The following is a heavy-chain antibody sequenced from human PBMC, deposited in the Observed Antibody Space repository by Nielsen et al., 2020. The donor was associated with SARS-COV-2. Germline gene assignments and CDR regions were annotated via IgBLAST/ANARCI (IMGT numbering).Heavy chain of an antibody. J-gene: IGHJ4*02. CDR2: IWYDGSNK. CDR3: ARDGGFGEFPLDY. D-gene: IGHD3-10*01. V-gene: IGHV3-33*08. Sequence: GESLKISCAASGFTFSSYSMNWVRQAPGKGLEWVAVIWYDGSNKYYADSVKGRFTISRDNSKNTLYLQINSLRAEDTAVYYCARDGGFGEFPLDYWGQGTLVTVSS. CDR1: GFTFSSYS.